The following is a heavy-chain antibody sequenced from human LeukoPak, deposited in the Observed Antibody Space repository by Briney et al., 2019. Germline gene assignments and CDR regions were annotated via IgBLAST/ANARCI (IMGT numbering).Heavy chain of an antibody. V-gene: IGHV4-39*01. CDR2: INYSGNT. Sequence: SETLSLTCTVSGGSISSSAYHWGWIRQPPGKGLEWIGTINYSGNTYYNLSLKSLVIISLDTSKNQFSLKLSSVTAADTAVYYCARLWSTSCKGGSCPHQPNYWGQGTRVTVPS. CDR3: ARLWSTSCKGGSCPHQPNY. D-gene: IGHD2-15*01. CDR1: GGSISSSAYH. J-gene: IGHJ4*02.